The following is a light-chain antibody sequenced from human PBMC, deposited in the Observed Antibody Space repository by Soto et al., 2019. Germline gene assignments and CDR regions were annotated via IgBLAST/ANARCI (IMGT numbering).Light chain of an antibody. Sequence: EIVMTQSPATLSLSPGEKANLSCRASQSVSPIYLAWYQQRLGQTPRLLIYGASTRATGIPARFSGSGSGTEFTLTISSLQSEDFAVYYCQQYNNWPRTFGQGTRLEI. CDR3: QQYNNWPRT. V-gene: IGKV3-15*01. J-gene: IGKJ5*01. CDR1: QSVSPIY. CDR2: GAS.